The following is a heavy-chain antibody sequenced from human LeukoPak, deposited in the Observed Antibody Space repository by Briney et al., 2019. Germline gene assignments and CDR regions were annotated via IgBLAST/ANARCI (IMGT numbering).Heavy chain of an antibody. Sequence: ASVKVSCKASGGTFSSYAISWVRQAPGQGLEWMGGIIPIFGTANYAQKFQGRVTITADESTSTAYMELSSLRSEDTAVYYCARECGGSFPYYYYGMDVWGQGTTVTVSS. J-gene: IGHJ6*02. CDR2: IIPIFGTA. CDR1: GGTFSSYA. D-gene: IGHD2-15*01. V-gene: IGHV1-69*13. CDR3: ARECGGSFPYYYYGMDV.